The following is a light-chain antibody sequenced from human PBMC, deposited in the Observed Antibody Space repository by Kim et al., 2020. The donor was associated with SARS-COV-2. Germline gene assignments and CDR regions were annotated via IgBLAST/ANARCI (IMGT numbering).Light chain of an antibody. Sequence: QSVLTQPPSASGTPGQRVTISCSGSSSNIGSNYVYWYQQLPGTAPKLLTYTNNQLPSGVPDRFSGSKSGTSASLAISGLRSDDEADYHCAAWDDSLSGYVFGTGTKVTVL. CDR2: TNN. CDR3: AAWDDSLSGYV. CDR1: SSNIGSNY. V-gene: IGLV1-47*01. J-gene: IGLJ1*01.